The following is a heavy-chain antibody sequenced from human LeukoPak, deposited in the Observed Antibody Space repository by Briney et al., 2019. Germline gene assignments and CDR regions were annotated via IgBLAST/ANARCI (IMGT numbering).Heavy chain of an antibody. CDR1: GFTFNNYA. Sequence: GGSLRLSCAASGFTFNNYAMSWVRQAPGKGLEWVSGISGSSGSTYYADSVKGRFTISRDNSKSTLYLQMNSLRVEDTAVYYCAKVLNYYGSGRILDAFDIWGQGTMVTVSS. J-gene: IGHJ3*02. CDR2: ISGSSGST. V-gene: IGHV3-23*01. D-gene: IGHD3-10*01. CDR3: AKVLNYYGSGRILDAFDI.